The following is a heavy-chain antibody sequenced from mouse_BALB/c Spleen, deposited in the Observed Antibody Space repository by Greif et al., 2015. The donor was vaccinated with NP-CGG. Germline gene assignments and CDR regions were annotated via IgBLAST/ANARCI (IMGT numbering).Heavy chain of an antibody. J-gene: IGHJ1*01. CDR2: INPYNDGT. CDR3: ARKIYYGNYGYFDV. Sequence: VQLQQPGPELVKPGASVKMSCKASGYTFTSYVMHWVKQKPGQGLEWIGYINPYNDGTKYNEKFKGKATLTSDKSSSTAYMELSSLTSEDSAVYYCARKIYYGNYGYFDVWGAGTTVTVSS. D-gene: IGHD2-1*01. CDR1: GYTFTSYV. V-gene: IGHV1-14*01.